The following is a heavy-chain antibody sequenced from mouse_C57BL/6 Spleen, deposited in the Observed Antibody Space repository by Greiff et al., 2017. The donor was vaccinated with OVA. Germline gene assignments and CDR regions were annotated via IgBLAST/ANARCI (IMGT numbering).Heavy chain of an antibody. V-gene: IGHV1-50*01. J-gene: IGHJ2*01. CDR3: ARLRDYGSSYDYCDY. D-gene: IGHD1-1*01. CDR2: IDPSDSYT. Sequence: PGQGLEWIGEIDPSDSYTNYNQKFKGKATLTVDTSSSTAYIQLSSLTSEYSAVYYCARLRDYGSSYDYCDYWGQGTTLTVSS.